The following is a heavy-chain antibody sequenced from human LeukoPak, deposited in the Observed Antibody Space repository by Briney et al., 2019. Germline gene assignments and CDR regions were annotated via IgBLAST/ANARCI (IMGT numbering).Heavy chain of an antibody. CDR1: GFTFSSYG. D-gene: IGHD6-19*01. J-gene: IGHJ4*02. CDR2: IRYDGSNK. Sequence: GGSLRLSCAASGFTFSSYGMHWVRQAPGKGLEWVAFIRYDGSNKYYADSVKGRFTISRDNSKNTLYLQMNSLRAEDTAVYYCAKDGIFVAGGDYWGQGTLVTVSS. CDR3: AKDGIFVAGGDY. V-gene: IGHV3-30*02.